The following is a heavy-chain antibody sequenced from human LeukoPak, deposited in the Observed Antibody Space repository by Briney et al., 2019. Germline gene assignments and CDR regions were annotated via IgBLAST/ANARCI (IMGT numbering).Heavy chain of an antibody. CDR3: AGRIAAAVPFDY. CDR1: GYTFSSYA. V-gene: IGHV3-23*01. CDR2: ISGSGGST. Sequence: GGSLRLSCAASGYTFSSYAMSWVRQAPGKGLEWVSAISGSGGSTYYADSVKGRFTISRDNSKNTLYLQMNSLRAEDTAVYYCAGRIAAAVPFDYWGQGTLVTVSS. D-gene: IGHD6-13*01. J-gene: IGHJ4*02.